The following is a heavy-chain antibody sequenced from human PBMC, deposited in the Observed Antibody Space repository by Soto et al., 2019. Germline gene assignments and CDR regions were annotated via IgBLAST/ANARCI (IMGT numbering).Heavy chain of an antibody. D-gene: IGHD2-2*01. J-gene: IGHJ5*02. V-gene: IGHV4-31*03. CDR2: ISYTGDT. Sequence: QVQLQASGPGLVKPSQTLSLTCTVSGGSISRGGYYWSWIRQNPGKGLKWIGYISYTGDTFYNPSLKGRAFIEVATSKNPFSLMLSAVSVADTAVYYCAKDKGYCSRTSCSPGNWFDPLGQGTQVPVSS. CDR3: AKDKGYCSRTSCSPGNWFDP. CDR1: GGSISRGGYY.